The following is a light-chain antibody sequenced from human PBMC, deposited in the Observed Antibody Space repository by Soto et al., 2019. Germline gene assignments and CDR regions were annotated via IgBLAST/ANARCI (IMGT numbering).Light chain of an antibody. CDR1: QSVSSY. J-gene: IGKJ1*01. CDR2: DAS. Sequence: ESVWTQSPATLSLSPGERATLSCRASQSVSSYLAWYQQKPGQAPRLLIYDASNRATGIPARFSGSGSGTDFTLTISSLEPEDFAVYYCQQRFNWPTFGQGTKVEIK. V-gene: IGKV3-11*01. CDR3: QQRFNWPT.